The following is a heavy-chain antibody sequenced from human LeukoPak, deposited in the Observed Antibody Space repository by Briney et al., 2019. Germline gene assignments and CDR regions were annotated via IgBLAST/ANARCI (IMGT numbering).Heavy chain of an antibody. CDR1: NGSISNYF. Sequence: SETLSLTCTVSNGSISNYFWSWIRQPPGKGLEWIGYVHHSGTANYNPSLMSRVNISIGTSEHRLSLKLSSVTAADTALYYCASLGGYYESSSYSQLDAFDIWGQGTMVTVSS. D-gene: IGHD3-22*01. V-gene: IGHV4-59*01. CDR3: ASLGGYYESSSYSQLDAFDI. J-gene: IGHJ3*02. CDR2: VHHSGTA.